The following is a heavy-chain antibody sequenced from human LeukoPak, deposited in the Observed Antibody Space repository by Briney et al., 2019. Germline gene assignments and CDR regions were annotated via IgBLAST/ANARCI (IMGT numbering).Heavy chain of an antibody. CDR3: ATIVSDSSGWYHFDH. V-gene: IGHV3-30*14. CDR2: ISYDGSNK. Sequence: GGSLRLSCAASGFTFSSYAMHWVRQAPGKGLEWVAVISYDGSNKYYADSVKGRFTISRDYSKNTLNLQMSSLRVEDTAVYYCATIVSDSSGWYHFDHWGQGALVTVSS. J-gene: IGHJ4*02. D-gene: IGHD6-19*01. CDR1: GFTFSSYA.